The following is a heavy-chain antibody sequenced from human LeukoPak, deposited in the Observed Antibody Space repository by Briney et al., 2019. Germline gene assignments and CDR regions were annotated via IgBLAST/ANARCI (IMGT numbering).Heavy chain of an antibody. CDR2: ISYDGSNK. V-gene: IGHV3-30*04. CDR3: VGATEDFDY. J-gene: IGHJ4*02. CDR1: GFTFSSYA. D-gene: IGHD1-26*01. Sequence: PGRSLRLSCAASGFTFSSYAMHWVCQAPGKGLEWVAVISYDGSNKYYADSVKGRFTISRDNSKSTLYLQMNSLRAEDTAVYFSVGATEDFDYWGQGTLVTVSS.